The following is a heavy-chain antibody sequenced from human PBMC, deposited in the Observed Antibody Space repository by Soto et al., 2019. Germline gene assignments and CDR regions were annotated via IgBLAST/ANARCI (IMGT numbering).Heavy chain of an antibody. CDR1: GGSISSGDYY. CDR3: AREGRYCSGGSCYYYYGMDV. CDR2: IYYSGST. J-gene: IGHJ6*02. Sequence: QVQLQESGPGLVKPSQTLSLTCTVSGGSISSGDYYWSWIRQPPGKGLEWIGYIYYSGSTYYNPSLKSRVTISVDTSKNQFSLKLSSVTAADTAVYYCAREGRYCSGGSCYYYYGMDVWGQGTTVTVSS. D-gene: IGHD2-15*01. V-gene: IGHV4-30-4*01.